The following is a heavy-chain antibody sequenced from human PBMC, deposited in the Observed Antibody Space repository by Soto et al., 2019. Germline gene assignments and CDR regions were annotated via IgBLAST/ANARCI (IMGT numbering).Heavy chain of an antibody. V-gene: IGHV4-31*03. Sequence: QVQLQESGPGLVKPSQTLSVTCTVSGGSISSGGYYWSWIRQHPGKGLEWIGYIYYSGSTYYNPSLKSRVTIAIDTSKNQFSLKLSSVTAADTDVSYCAIVGCYDGSGYNAVTIWGQGTMVTVSS. CDR3: AIVGCYDGSGYNAVTI. CDR2: IYYSGST. CDR1: GGSISSGGYY. J-gene: IGHJ3*02. D-gene: IGHD3-22*01.